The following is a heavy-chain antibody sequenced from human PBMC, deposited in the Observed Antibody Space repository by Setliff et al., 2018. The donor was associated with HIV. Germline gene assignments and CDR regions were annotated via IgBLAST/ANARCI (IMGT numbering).Heavy chain of an antibody. J-gene: IGHJ5*02. Sequence: KASETLSLTCAVYGGSFSGYYWSWIRQPPGKGLEWIGEINHSGSTNYNPSLKSRVTISVDTSKNQFSLKLSSVTAADTAVYYCARMDLGYCSGGSCYLGWFDPWGQGTLVTVSS. D-gene: IGHD2-15*01. CDR2: INHSGST. CDR3: ARMDLGYCSGGSCYLGWFDP. CDR1: GGSFSGYY. V-gene: IGHV4-34*01.